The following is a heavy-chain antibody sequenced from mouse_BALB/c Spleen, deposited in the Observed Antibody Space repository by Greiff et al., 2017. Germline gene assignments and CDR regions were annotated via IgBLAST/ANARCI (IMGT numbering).Heavy chain of an antibody. J-gene: IGHJ3*01. V-gene: IGHV2-3*01. Sequence: QVQLKESGPGLVAPSQSLSITCTVSGFSLTSYGVSWVRQPPGKGLEWLGVIWGDGSTNYHSALISRLSISKDNSKSQVFLKLNSLQTDDTATYYCAQNYYRYDEFAYWGQGTLVTVSA. D-gene: IGHD2-14*01. CDR2: IWGDGST. CDR1: GFSLTSYG. CDR3: AQNYYRYDEFAY.